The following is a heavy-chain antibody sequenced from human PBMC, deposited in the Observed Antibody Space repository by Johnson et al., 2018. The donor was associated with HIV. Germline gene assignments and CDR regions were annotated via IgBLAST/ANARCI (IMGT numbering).Heavy chain of an antibody. D-gene: IGHD3-22*01. V-gene: IGHV3-7*04. CDR1: GFTFSSYW. CDR3: ARGGVTLILVLISPPDAFDI. Sequence: VQLVESGGGLVQPGRSLRLSCTTSGFTFSSYWMSWVRQAPGKGLEWVANIKQDGSEKYYVDSVKGRFTISRDNAKNSLYLQMNSLRAEDTAVYYCARGGVTLILVLISPPDAFDIWGHRTMVTVSS. J-gene: IGHJ3*02. CDR2: IKQDGSEK.